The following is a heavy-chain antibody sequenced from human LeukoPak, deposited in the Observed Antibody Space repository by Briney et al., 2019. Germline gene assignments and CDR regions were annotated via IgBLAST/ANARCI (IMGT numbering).Heavy chain of an antibody. J-gene: IGHJ4*02. CDR2: ISGSGAST. CDR3: AKVGGYSYGYPLDY. CDR1: GFTFSSYA. Sequence: GGSLRLSCAASGFTFSSYAMSWVRQAPGKGLEWVSAISGSGASTYYADSVKGRFTISRDNSKNTLSLQMNSLRAEDTAVYYCAKVGGYSYGYPLDYWGQGTLVTVSS. D-gene: IGHD5-18*01. V-gene: IGHV3-23*01.